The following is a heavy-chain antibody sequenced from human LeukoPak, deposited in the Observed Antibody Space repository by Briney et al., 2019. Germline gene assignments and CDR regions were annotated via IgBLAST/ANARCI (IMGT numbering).Heavy chain of an antibody. Sequence: SETLSLTCTVSGDSLTSSNYYWACIRQPPGKGLEWIGTISYNGYTYYNPSLKSRVTMSVDTSRNQFSLRLSSVTATDTAVYYCASLYYDTTGYYAFDIWGQGTIVTVSS. CDR3: ASLYYDTTGYYAFDI. J-gene: IGHJ3*02. V-gene: IGHV4-39*01. CDR1: GDSLTSSNYY. D-gene: IGHD3-22*01. CDR2: ISYNGYT.